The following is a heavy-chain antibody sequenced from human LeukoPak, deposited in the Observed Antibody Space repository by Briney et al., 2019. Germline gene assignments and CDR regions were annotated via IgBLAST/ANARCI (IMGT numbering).Heavy chain of an antibody. CDR2: IYYSGST. Sequence: PSETLSLTCTVSGGSISSYYWSWVRQPPGKGLEWVGYIYYSGSTNYNPSLKSRVTISVDTSKNQFSLKLSTVTAADTAVYYCARSTRGYNYGIFDYWGQGTLVTVSS. D-gene: IGHD5-18*01. CDR3: ARSTRGYNYGIFDY. J-gene: IGHJ4*02. V-gene: IGHV4-59*08. CDR1: GGSISSYY.